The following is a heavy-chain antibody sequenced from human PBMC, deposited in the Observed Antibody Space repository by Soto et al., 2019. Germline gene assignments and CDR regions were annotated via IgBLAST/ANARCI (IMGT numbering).Heavy chain of an antibody. D-gene: IGHD3-10*01. J-gene: IGHJ4*02. CDR1: GFTFSSYS. Sequence: GGSLRLSCAASGFTFSSYSMNWVRQAPGKGLEWVSYISSSSSTIYYADSVKGRFTISRDXAXXXXXXXXNSLRDEDTAVYYCASAYGSGSYYKGYGYWGQGTLVTVSS. CDR3: ASAYGSGSYYKGYGY. V-gene: IGHV3-48*02. CDR2: ISSSSSTI.